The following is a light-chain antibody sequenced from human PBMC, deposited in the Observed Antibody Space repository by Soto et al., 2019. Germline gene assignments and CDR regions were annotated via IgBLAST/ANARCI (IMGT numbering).Light chain of an antibody. V-gene: IGKV3-11*01. Sequence: MVMTHAPSTLSVSPLERATLSFRASQSVRSNLAWYQQKPGQAPRLLIYGASTRATGIPARFSGSGSGTDFTLTISSLEPEDFAVYYCQQRSNWPITFGQGTRLEIK. CDR1: QSVRSN. CDR3: QQRSNWPIT. J-gene: IGKJ5*01. CDR2: GAS.